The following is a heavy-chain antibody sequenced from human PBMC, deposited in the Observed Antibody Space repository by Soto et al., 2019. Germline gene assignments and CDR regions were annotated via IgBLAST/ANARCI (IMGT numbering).Heavy chain of an antibody. V-gene: IGHV4-34*01. CDR3: AIRYYDFWSGYREFDY. CDR2: INHSGST. D-gene: IGHD3-3*01. Sequence: SETLSLTCAVYGGSFSGYYWSWIRQPPGKGLEWIGEINHSGSTNYNPSLKSRVTISVDTSKNQFSLKLSSVTAADTAVYYCAIRYYDFWSGYREFDYWGQGPLVTVSS. J-gene: IGHJ4*02. CDR1: GGSFSGYY.